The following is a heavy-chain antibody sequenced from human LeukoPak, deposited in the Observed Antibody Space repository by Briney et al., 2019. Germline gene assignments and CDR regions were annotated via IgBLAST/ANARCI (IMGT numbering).Heavy chain of an antibody. D-gene: IGHD2-8*01. Sequence: PGGSLRLSCVTSGFTFERYVMHWMRLAPGKGLECVSSIHPNNGGVGYAASVKGRFAISRDNAKNSLYLEMTSLRPEDTAVYYCVKDAPNGSVDFWGRGTLLTVSS. CDR3: VKDAPNGSVDF. CDR1: GFTFERYV. CDR2: IHPNNGGV. V-gene: IGHV3-9*01. J-gene: IGHJ4*02.